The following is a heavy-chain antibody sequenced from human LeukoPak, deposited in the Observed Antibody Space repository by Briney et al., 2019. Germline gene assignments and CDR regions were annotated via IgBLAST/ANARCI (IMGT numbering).Heavy chain of an antibody. V-gene: IGHV5-51*01. CDR1: GYAFSSHW. Sequence: GESLKISCKGFGYAFSSHWIGWVRQKPGEGLEWMGITYPDDADTRYSPSFQGHVTISADKSISTAYMQWSSLMTSDNAIYYCARHSNWNHIDYWGQGTLGTVSS. CDR3: ARHSNWNHIDY. J-gene: IGHJ4*02. CDR2: TYPDDADT. D-gene: IGHD1-1*01.